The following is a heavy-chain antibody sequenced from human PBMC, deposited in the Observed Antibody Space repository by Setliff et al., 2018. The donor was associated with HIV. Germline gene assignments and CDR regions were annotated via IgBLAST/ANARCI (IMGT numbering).Heavy chain of an antibody. J-gene: IGHJ5*02. CDR1: GGSISSSSYY. Sequence: PSETLSLTCTVSGGSISSSSYYWGWIRQPPGKGLEWIGSIYYRGSTYYNPSLKSRVTISVDTSKNQLSLKLRSVTAADTAVYYCARQTYYYDNSGHNWFDPWGQGTLVTVSS. V-gene: IGHV4-39*01. D-gene: IGHD3-22*01. CDR2: IYYRGST. CDR3: ARQTYYYDNSGHNWFDP.